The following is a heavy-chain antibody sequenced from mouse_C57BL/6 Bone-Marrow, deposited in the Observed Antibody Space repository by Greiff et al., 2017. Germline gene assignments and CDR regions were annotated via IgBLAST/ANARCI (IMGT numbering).Heavy chain of an antibody. Sequence: EVMLVESGGGLVQPGGSLKLSCAASGFTFSDYYMYWVRQTPEKRLEWVAYISNGGGSTYYPDTVKGRFTISRDNAKNTLYLQMSRLKSEDTAMYYGARPHYGSSTSGVPYWYFDVWGTGTTVTVSS. J-gene: IGHJ1*03. CDR3: ARPHYGSSTSGVPYWYFDV. CDR1: GFTFSDYY. D-gene: IGHD1-1*01. CDR2: ISNGGGST. V-gene: IGHV5-12*01.